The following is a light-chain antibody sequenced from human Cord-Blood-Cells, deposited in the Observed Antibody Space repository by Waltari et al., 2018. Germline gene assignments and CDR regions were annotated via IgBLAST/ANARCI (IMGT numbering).Light chain of an antibody. Sequence: DIVMTQSPDSLAVSLGERATINCKSSQSVLYSSNNKNYLAWYQQKPGQPPKLLIYWASTQGAGVPDRFSGSGSGTDFTLTISSLQAEDVAVYYCQQYDITPWTFGQGTKVEIK. CDR3: QQYDITPWT. V-gene: IGKV4-1*01. CDR2: WAS. CDR1: QSVLYSSNNKNY. J-gene: IGKJ1*01.